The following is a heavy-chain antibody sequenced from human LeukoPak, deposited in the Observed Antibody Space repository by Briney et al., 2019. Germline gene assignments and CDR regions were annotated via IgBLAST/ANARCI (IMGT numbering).Heavy chain of an antibody. CDR3: ARDQYDSSEGLIDY. CDR1: GFTFSSYG. J-gene: IGHJ4*02. D-gene: IGHD3-22*01. V-gene: IGHV3-33*01. Sequence: GGSLRLSCAASGFTFSSYGMHWVRQAPGKGLEGVAVIWYDGSNKYYADSVKGRFTISRDNSKNTLYLQMNSLRAEDTAVYYCARDQYDSSEGLIDYWGQGTLVTVSS. CDR2: IWYDGSNK.